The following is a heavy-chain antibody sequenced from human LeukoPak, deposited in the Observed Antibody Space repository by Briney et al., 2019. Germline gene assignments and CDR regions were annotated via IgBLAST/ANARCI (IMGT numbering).Heavy chain of an antibody. CDR2: IYYSGSI. J-gene: IGHJ5*02. D-gene: IGHD6-13*01. V-gene: IGHV4-59*08. CDR3: ARAYSSSWYWNWFDP. Sequence: SETLSLTCTVSGGSISSYYWRWIRQPPGKGLEWIAYIYYSGSIDYNPSRKGRVTISVDTSKNQFSLKVSSVSAADTAVYYCARAYSSSWYWNWFDPWGQGTLVTVSS. CDR1: GGSISSYY.